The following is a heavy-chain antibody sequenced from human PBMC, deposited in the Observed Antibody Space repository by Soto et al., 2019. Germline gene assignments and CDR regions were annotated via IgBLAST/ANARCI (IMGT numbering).Heavy chain of an antibody. CDR1: GGSINNDDFY. CDR2: VYYSGSS. V-gene: IGHV4-30-4*01. Sequence: QLQESGPGLVKPSQTLSLTCSVSGGSINNDDFYWSWLRQTPGKVLQWIGYVYYSGSSDCIPSLKSRLSMSIDKSKNQFTLKLSSVTAADTAIYYCARMSYYYDKWYFDLWGRGTLVTVSS. D-gene: IGHD3-22*01. J-gene: IGHJ2*01. CDR3: ARMSYYYDKWYFDL.